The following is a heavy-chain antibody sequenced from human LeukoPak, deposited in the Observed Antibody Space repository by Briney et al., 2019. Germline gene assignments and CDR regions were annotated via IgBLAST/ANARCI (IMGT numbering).Heavy chain of an antibody. J-gene: IGHJ3*02. V-gene: IGHV3-48*02. Sequence: GGSLRLSCAASGFTFSGYSMIWVRQAPGRGLEWLSYISSSSSTIPYADSVKGRFTISRDNAQDSLYLLMNSLRDEDTAVYYCARETGYAFDIWGQGTMVTVSS. CDR2: ISSSSSTI. CDR1: GFTFSGYS. CDR3: ARETGYAFDI.